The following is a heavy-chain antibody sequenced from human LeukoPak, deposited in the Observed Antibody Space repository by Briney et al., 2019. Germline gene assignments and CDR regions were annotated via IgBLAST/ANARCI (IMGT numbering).Heavy chain of an antibody. CDR3: AREDTALAHFGMDV. J-gene: IGHJ6*02. D-gene: IGHD5-18*01. CDR1: GFAFSSYW. V-gene: IGHV3-74*01. Sequence: PGGSLRLSCAASGFAFSSYWMHWVRQGPGKGLVWVSRINTDGSSTTYADSVKGRFAISRDNAKNTLYLQMNSLRAEDTAMYYCAREDTALAHFGMDVWGQGTTVTVSS. CDR2: INTDGSST.